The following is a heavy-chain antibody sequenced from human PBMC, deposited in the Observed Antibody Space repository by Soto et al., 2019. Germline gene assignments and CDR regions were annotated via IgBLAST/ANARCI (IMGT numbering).Heavy chain of an antibody. D-gene: IGHD2-2*01. CDR2: IWYDGSNK. V-gene: IGHV3-33*01. J-gene: IGHJ6*02. CDR1: GFTFSSYG. Sequence: QVQLVESGGGVVQPGRSLRLSCAASGFTFSSYGMHWVRQAPGKGLGWVAVIWYDGSNKYYADSVKGRFTISRDNSKNTLYLQMNSLRAEDTAVYYCARALSGYQLLDFYYYYYGMDVWGQGTTVTVSS. CDR3: ARALSGYQLLDFYYYYYGMDV.